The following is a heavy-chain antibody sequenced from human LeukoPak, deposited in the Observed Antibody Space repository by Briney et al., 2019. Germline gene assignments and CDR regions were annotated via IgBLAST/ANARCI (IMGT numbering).Heavy chain of an antibody. D-gene: IGHD6-19*01. J-gene: IGHJ3*02. V-gene: IGHV3-33*01. CDR1: GFTFSSYG. CDR3: ARAFSSPSGWHDAFDI. Sequence: GRSLRLSCAASGFTFSSYGMHWVRQAPGKGLEWVAVIWYDGSNKYYADSVKGRFTISRDNSKNTLYLQMNSLRAEDTAVYYCARAFSSPSGWHDAFDIWGQGTMVTVSS. CDR2: IWYDGSNK.